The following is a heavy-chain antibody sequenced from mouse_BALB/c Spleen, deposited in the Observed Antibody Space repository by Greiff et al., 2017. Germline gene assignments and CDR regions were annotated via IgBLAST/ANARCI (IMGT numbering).Heavy chain of an antibody. CDR2: IWAGGST. CDR1: GFSLTSYG. J-gene: IGHJ2*01. D-gene: IGHD1-1*01. Sequence: VKLQQSGPGLVAPSQSLSITCTVSGFSLTSYGVHWVRQPPGKGLEWLGVIWAGGSTNYNSALMSRLSISKDNSKSQVFLKMNSLQTDDTAMYYCARDGYYYGSSYDYWGQGTTLTVSS. V-gene: IGHV2-9*02. CDR3: ARDGYYYGSSYDY.